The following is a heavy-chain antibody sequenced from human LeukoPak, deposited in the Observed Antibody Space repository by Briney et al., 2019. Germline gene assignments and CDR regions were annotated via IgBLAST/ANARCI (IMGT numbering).Heavy chain of an antibody. CDR2: IPNTSSYT. V-gene: IGHV3-11*05. Sequence: GGSLRLSCLASGFTFSDYYMSWIRQAPGKGLEWVSYIPNTSSYTTYADSVKGRFTTSREIAKDSLYLQMNSLRAEDTAAYYCGRAANTAAGTPTLAIDYWGQGTLVTVSS. D-gene: IGHD6-13*01. CDR1: GFTFSDYY. J-gene: IGHJ4*02. CDR3: GRAANTAAGTPTLAIDY.